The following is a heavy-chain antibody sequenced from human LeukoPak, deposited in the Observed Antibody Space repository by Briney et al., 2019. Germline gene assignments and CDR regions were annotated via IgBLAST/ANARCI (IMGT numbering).Heavy chain of an antibody. CDR3: ARAFRYCSSTSCYLDP. CDR1: GFTFSDYY. J-gene: IGHJ5*02. V-gene: IGHV3-11*06. Sequence: GGSLRLSCAASGFTFSDYYMSWIRQAPGKGLEWVPYISTSSYTNYADSVKGRFTISRDNAKNSLYLQMNSLRAEDTAVYYCARAFRYCSSTSCYLDPWGQGTLVTVSS. D-gene: IGHD2-2*01. CDR2: ISTSSYT.